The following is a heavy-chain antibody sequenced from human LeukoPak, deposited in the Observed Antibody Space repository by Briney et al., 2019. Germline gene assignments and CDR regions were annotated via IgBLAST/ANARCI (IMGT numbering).Heavy chain of an antibody. CDR2: LYYSGST. CDR1: GGSISSDDYY. D-gene: IGHD2-2*02. J-gene: IGHJ3*02. Sequence: SETLSLTCTVSGGSISSDDYYRRWIRQPPGKGLEWIGYLYYSGSTYYNPSLKSRVTISVDTSKNQFSLKLSSVTAADTAVYYCARGEGLYAFDIWGQGTMVTVSS. CDR3: ARGEGLYAFDI. V-gene: IGHV4-30-4*01.